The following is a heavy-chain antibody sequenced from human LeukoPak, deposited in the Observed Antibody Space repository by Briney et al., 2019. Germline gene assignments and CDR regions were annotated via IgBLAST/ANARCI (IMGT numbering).Heavy chain of an antibody. CDR3: AAHARDYHFWSGYLEY. D-gene: IGHD3-3*01. V-gene: IGHV4-61*02. J-gene: IGHJ4*02. CDR1: GGSISSGGYS. Sequence: TSETLSLTCAVSGGSISSGGYSWSWIRQPAGKGLEWIGRMYISGSTNYNPSLKSRVIMSVETSKNQFSLKLSSLTAADTAVYYCAAHARDYHFWSGYLEYWGQGTLVTVSS. CDR2: MYISGST.